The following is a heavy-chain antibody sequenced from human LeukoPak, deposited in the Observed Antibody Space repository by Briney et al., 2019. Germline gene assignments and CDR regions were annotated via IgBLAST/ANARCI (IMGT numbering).Heavy chain of an antibody. D-gene: IGHD3-22*01. V-gene: IGHV3-23*01. J-gene: IGHJ4*02. Sequence: GGSLRLSCVVSGFSLGNYAMSWVRQAPGKGLEWVSYIPERGGGTKYADSVKGRFTISRDNSKNTLYLQMNSLRAEDTAVYYCAKDSGNTMIVVGMVGYFNYWGQGTLVPVSS. CDR3: AKDSGNTMIVVGMVGYFNY. CDR2: IPERGGGT. CDR1: GFSLGNYA.